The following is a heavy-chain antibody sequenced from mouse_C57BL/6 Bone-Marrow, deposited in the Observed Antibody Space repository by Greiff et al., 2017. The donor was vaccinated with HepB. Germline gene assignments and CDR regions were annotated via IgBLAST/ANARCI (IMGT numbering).Heavy chain of an antibody. D-gene: IGHD1-1*01. CDR1: GYTFTSYG. CDR3: ARTSLTTVVPYAMDY. CDR2: IYPRSGNT. Sequence: QVQLKESGAELARPGASVKLSCKASGYTFTSYGISWVKQRTGQGLEWIGEIYPRSGNTYYNEKFKGKATLTADKSSSTAYMELRSLTSEDSAVYFCARTSLTTVVPYAMDYWGQGTSVTVSS. V-gene: IGHV1-81*01. J-gene: IGHJ4*01.